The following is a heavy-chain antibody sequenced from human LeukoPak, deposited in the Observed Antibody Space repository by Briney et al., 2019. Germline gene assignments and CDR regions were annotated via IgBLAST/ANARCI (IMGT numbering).Heavy chain of an antibody. CDR2: IYYSGST. J-gene: IGHJ5*02. V-gene: IGHV4-59*01. CDR1: GGSISSYY. Sequence: SETLSLTCTVSGGSISSYYWNWIRQPPGKGLEWIGYIYYSGSTNYNPSLKSRVTISVDTSKNQFSLKLSSVTAADTAVYYCARAGRRAAGDWFDPWGQGTLVTVSS. CDR3: ARAGRRAAGDWFDP. D-gene: IGHD6-13*01.